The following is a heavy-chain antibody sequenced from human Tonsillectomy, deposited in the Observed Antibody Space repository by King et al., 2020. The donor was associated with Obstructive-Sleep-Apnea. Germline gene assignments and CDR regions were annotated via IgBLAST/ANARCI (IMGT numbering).Heavy chain of an antibody. CDR3: ARFAQGTYYYDSSHYRIDAFDI. J-gene: IGHJ3*02. V-gene: IGHV4-59*08. CDR2: IYYSGST. CDR1: GGSISSYY. D-gene: IGHD3-22*01. Sequence: VQLQESGPGLVKPSETLSLTCTVSGGSISSYYWSWIRQPPGKGLEWIGYIYYSGSTNYNPSLKSRVTISVDTSKNQFSLKLSSVTAADTAVYYCARFAQGTYYYDSSHYRIDAFDIWGQGTMVTVSS.